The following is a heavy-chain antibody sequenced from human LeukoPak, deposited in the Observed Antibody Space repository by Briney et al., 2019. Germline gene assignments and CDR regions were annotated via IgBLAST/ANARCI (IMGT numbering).Heavy chain of an antibody. J-gene: IGHJ4*02. D-gene: IGHD3-10*01. Sequence: GGSLRLSCAASGFTFSSYWMSWVRQAPGKGLEWVSSISSSSSYIYYADSVKGRFTISRDNAKNSLYLQMNSLRAEDTAVYYCARVGLRGCFDYWGQGTLVTVSS. CDR3: ARVGLRGCFDY. CDR2: ISSSSSYI. V-gene: IGHV3-21*01. CDR1: GFTFSSYW.